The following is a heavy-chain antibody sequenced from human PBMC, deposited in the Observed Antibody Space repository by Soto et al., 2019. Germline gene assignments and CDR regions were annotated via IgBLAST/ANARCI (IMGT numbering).Heavy chain of an antibody. CDR3: ASQGAYSSSSSWFDP. CDR2: IYYSGST. Sequence: SETLSLTCTVSGGSISSGGYYWSWIRQHPGKGLEWIGYIYYSGSTYYNPSLKSRVTISVDTSKNQFSLKLSSVTAADTAVYYCASQGAYSSSSSWFDPWGQGTLVTSPQ. V-gene: IGHV4-31*03. J-gene: IGHJ5*02. CDR1: GGSISSGGYY. D-gene: IGHD6-6*01.